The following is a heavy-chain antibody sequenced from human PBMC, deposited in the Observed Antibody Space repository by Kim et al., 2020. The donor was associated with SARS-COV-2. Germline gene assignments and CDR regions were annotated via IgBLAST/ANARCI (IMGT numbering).Heavy chain of an antibody. CDR1: GFTFSSYG. D-gene: IGHD3-3*01. CDR3: ARGGGWFLEWLSNDPKPDFDY. CDR2: IWYDGSNK. V-gene: IGHV3-33*01. J-gene: IGHJ4*02. Sequence: GGSLRLSCAASGFTFSSYGMHWVRQAPGKGLEWVAVIWYDGSNKYYADSVKGRFTISRDNSKNTLYLQMNSLRAEDTAVYYCARGGGWFLEWLSNDPKPDFDYWGQGTLVTVSS.